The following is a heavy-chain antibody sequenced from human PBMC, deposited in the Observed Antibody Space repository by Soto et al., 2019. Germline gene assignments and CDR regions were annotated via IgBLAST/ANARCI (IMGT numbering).Heavy chain of an antibody. Sequence: QVQLQESGPGLVKPSGTLSLTCAVSSGSISSSNWWSWVRQPPGKGLEWIGEIYHSGSTNYNPSRKSRVTISVDKSKNQFSLKLSSVIAADTAVYYCASQGGDLDAFDIWGQGTMVTVSS. V-gene: IGHV4-4*02. CDR1: SGSISSSNW. CDR3: ASQGGDLDAFDI. D-gene: IGHD2-21*02. CDR2: IYHSGST. J-gene: IGHJ3*02.